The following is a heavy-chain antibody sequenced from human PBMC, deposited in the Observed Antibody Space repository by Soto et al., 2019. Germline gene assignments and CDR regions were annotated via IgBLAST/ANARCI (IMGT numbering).Heavy chain of an antibody. J-gene: IGHJ4*02. CDR1: GGSISISNW. Sequence: SETLSLTCAVSGGSISISNWWSWFRQPPGKGLEWIGEIYHSGSTNYNPSLKSRVTISVDKSKNQFSLKLSSVTAADTAVYYCARNGIYYDSSGYLDYWGQGTLVTVSS. CDR3: ARNGIYYDSSGYLDY. D-gene: IGHD3-22*01. V-gene: IGHV4-4*02. CDR2: IYHSGST.